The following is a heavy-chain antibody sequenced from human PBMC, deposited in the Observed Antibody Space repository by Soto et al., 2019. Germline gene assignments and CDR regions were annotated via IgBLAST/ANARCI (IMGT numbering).Heavy chain of an antibody. D-gene: IGHD3-9*01. CDR3: AKDESAGYYYFDY. V-gene: IGHV3-23*01. CDR1: GFTFSNYA. J-gene: IGHJ4*02. Sequence: PGGSLSLSCAASGFTFSNYAMRWDSQALGKGLERVSVISNNGGSTYYAVSVKGRFTISRDKSKNTLYLQMNSLRAEDTAVDYCAKDESAGYYYFDYWGQGTLVTVSS. CDR2: ISNNGGST.